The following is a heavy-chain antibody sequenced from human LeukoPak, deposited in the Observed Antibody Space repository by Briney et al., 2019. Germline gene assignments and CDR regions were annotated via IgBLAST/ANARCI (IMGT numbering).Heavy chain of an antibody. D-gene: IGHD2-8*01. V-gene: IGHV6-1*01. CDR1: GDSVSSNSAT. CDR3: VREYNGGWDY. CDR2: TYYRYKWYH. Sequence: SQTLSLTCAISGDSVSSNSATWNWIRQSPSRGLEWLGRTYYRYKWYHDYATSVKSRIIVNPDTSKAQVSLQLTSVTPEDTALYYCVREYNGGWDYWGQGSLVTV. J-gene: IGHJ4*02.